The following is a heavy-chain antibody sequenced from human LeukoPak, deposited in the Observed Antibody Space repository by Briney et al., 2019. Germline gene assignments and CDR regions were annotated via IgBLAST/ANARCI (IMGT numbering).Heavy chain of an antibody. CDR2: IYYSGST. CDR1: GGSISSYY. Sequence: SETLSLTCTVSGGSISSYYWSWIRQPPGKGLEWIGYIYYSGSTNYIPSLKSRVTISVDTSKNQFSLKLSSVTAADTAVYHCARLVYDSRGYYFDYWGQGTLVTVSS. CDR3: ARLVYDSRGYYFDY. D-gene: IGHD3-22*01. J-gene: IGHJ4*02. V-gene: IGHV4-59*08.